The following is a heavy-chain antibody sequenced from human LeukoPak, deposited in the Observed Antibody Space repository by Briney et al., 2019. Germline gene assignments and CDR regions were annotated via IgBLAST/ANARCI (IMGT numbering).Heavy chain of an antibody. CDR2: IYYSGST. CDR1: GGSISSSSYY. CDR3: ASHYYGSGIGFDY. V-gene: IGHV4-39*07. Sequence: SETLSLTCTVSGGSISSSSYYWGWIRQPPGKGLEWIGSIYYSGSTYYNPSLKSRVTISVDTSKNQFSLKLSSVTAADTAVYYCASHYYGSGIGFDYWGQGTLVTVSS. J-gene: IGHJ4*02. D-gene: IGHD3-10*01.